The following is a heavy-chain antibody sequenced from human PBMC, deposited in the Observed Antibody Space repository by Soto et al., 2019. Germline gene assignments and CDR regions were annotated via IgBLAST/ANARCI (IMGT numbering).Heavy chain of an antibody. CDR1: GFTFSGFD. CDR3: ARGQEVGAHFFDS. J-gene: IGHJ4*02. Sequence: GGSLRLSCEASGFTFSGFDMHWVRQPTGKGLEWVSTIGTAGDTYYAVSVKGRFTISRDNAKNSLSLQMNSLRAGDTAVYFCARGQEVGAHFFDSWGQGTLVTVSS. CDR2: IGTAGDT. V-gene: IGHV3-13*01. D-gene: IGHD2-15*01.